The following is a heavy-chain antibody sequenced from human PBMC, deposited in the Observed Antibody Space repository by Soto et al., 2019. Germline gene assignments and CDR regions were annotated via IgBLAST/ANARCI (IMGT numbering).Heavy chain of an antibody. V-gene: IGHV4-4*02. J-gene: IGHJ4*02. CDR2: VGQSGYT. CDR3: ARNRYGGYDFDS. D-gene: IGHD5-12*01. Sequence: QVQLQESGPGLVKPSGTLSLTCTVSNGSITSSLWWSWVRQSPGKGLEWIGEVGQSGYTNYIPFLKSRLTISLDKSTNRFSLRLTSVTAADTAVYYCARNRYGGYDFDSWGQGTLVTVSS. CDR1: NGSITSSLW.